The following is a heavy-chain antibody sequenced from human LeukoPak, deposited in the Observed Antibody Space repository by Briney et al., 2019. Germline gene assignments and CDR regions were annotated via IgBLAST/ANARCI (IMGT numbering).Heavy chain of an antibody. V-gene: IGHV3-23*01. J-gene: IGHJ4*02. CDR2: ISGSGGST. CDR3: AKEIASSGCSAAGY. CDR1: GCTFSSYA. Sequence: GGSLRLSCAASGCTFSSYAMSWVRQAPGKGLEWVSAISGSGGSTYYADSVKGRFTTTRDNSKNTLYLQMTSLRADDTAVYYCAKEIASSGCSAAGYWGQGTLVTVSS. D-gene: IGHD6-19*01.